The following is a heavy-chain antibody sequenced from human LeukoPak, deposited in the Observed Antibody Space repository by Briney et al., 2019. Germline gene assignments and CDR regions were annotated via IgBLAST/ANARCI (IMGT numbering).Heavy chain of an antibody. V-gene: IGHV4-4*02. CDR2: VHLDGRT. D-gene: IGHD3-3*01. Sequence: SETLSLTCGVSGGSISSTNWWTWVRPPPGKGLEWIGEVHLDGRTNYNPSLKSRLTISVDLSENHISLKLTSVTAADTAVYYSAREGGFFRPLDYSGQGTLVTVSS. CDR3: AREGGFFRPLDY. J-gene: IGHJ4*02. CDR1: GGSISSTNW.